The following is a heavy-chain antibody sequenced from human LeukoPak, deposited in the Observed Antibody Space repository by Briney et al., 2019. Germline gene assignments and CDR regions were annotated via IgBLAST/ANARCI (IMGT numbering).Heavy chain of an antibody. V-gene: IGHV3-23*01. J-gene: IGHJ4*02. D-gene: IGHD6-6*01. Sequence: GGSLRLSCAASGFTFSSYAMSWVRQAPGKGLEWVSAISGSGGSTYYADSVKGRFTISRDNAKNSLYLQMNSLRAEDTAVYYCARSPWIAARSDWGQGTLVTVSS. CDR1: GFTFSSYA. CDR3: ARSPWIAARSD. CDR2: ISGSGGST.